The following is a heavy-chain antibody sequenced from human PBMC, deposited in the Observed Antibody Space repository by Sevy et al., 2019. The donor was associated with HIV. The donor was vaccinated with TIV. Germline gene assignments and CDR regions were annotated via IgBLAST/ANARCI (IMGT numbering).Heavy chain of an antibody. Sequence: SETLSLTCTVSGGSISSYYWSWIRQPAGKGLEWIGRIYTSGSTNYNPSLKSRVTMSVDTSKNQFSLKLSSVTAADTAVYYCARDSWRYYDSSGLPDYYYGMDVWGQWTTVTVSS. J-gene: IGHJ6*02. V-gene: IGHV4-4*07. D-gene: IGHD3-22*01. CDR2: IYTSGST. CDR3: ARDSWRYYDSSGLPDYYYGMDV. CDR1: GGSISSYY.